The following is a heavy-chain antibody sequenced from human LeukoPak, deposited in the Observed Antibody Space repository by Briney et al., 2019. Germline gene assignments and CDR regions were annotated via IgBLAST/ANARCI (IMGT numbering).Heavy chain of an antibody. CDR2: IWYDGSNK. CDR3: ARGPPRGYFDWYNRFDP. D-gene: IGHD3-9*01. V-gene: IGHV3-33*01. Sequence: GGSLRLSCAASGFTFSSYGMHWVRQAPGKGLEWVAVIWYDGSNKYYADSVKGRFTISRDNSKNTLYLQMNSLRAEDTAVYYCARGPPRGYFDWYNRFDPWGQGTLVTVSS. J-gene: IGHJ5*02. CDR1: GFTFSSYG.